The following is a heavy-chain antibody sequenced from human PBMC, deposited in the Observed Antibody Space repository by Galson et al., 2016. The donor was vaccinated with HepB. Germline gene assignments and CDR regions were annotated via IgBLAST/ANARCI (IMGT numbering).Heavy chain of an antibody. D-gene: IGHD3-22*01. CDR1: GFTFSAYD. J-gene: IGHJ6*02. CDR2: IGTEGNT. Sequence: SLRLSCAAPGFTFSAYDMHWVRQATGQGLEWVSLIGTEGNTYYAGSVTGRFTISRVNAENSLYLQMNSLRAGDTAVYYCARVYYDRSIQDHYGMDVWGLGTTVTVSS. CDR3: ARVYYDRSIQDHYGMDV. V-gene: IGHV3-13*01.